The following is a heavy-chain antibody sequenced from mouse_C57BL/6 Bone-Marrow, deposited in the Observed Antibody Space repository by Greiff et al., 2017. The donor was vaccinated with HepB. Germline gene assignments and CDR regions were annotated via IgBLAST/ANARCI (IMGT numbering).Heavy chain of an antibody. Sequence: VQLQQPGAELVKPGASVKLSCKASGYTFTSYWMHWVKQRPGQGLEWIGMIHPNSGSTNYNEKFKSKATLTVDKSSSTAYMQLSSLTSEDSAVYYCARDGYYAWFAYWGQGTTLTVSS. CDR1: GYTFTSYW. V-gene: IGHV1-64*01. CDR2: IHPNSGST. D-gene: IGHD2-3*01. CDR3: ARDGYYAWFAY. J-gene: IGHJ2*01.